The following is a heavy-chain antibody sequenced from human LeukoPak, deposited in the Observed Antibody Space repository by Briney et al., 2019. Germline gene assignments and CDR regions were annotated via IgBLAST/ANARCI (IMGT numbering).Heavy chain of an antibody. D-gene: IGHD2-2*02. Sequence: PSETLSLTCTVSGVSTSPYFWSWIRQPPGKGLERIGYIYYSGSTNYNPSLKSRVTMSVDTSQNQFSLKLLSVTAADTAVYFCARDQGYIPYWGQGILVTVSS. V-gene: IGHV4-59*01. CDR2: IYYSGST. J-gene: IGHJ4*02. CDR1: GVSTSPYF. CDR3: ARDQGYIPY.